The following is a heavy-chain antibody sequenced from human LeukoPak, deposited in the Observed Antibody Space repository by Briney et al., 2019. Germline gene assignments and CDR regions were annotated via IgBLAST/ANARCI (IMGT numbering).Heavy chain of an antibody. J-gene: IGHJ6*03. V-gene: IGHV1-2*02. CDR2: INPNSGGT. CDR3: ARTNGDYLLYYMDV. Sequence: ASVKVSCKASGYTFTSYGINWVRQAPGQGLEWMGWINPNSGGTNYAQKFQGRVTMTRDTSISTAYMELSRLRSDDTAVYYCARTNGDYLLYYMDVWGKGTTVTVSS. D-gene: IGHD4-17*01. CDR1: GYTFTSYG.